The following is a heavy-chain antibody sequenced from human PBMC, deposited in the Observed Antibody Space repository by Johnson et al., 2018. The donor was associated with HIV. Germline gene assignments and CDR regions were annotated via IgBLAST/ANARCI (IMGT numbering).Heavy chain of an antibody. CDR2: IYSGDTT. Sequence: VQLVESGGGLVQPGGSLRLSCAASGFTFSSNYMSWIRQAPGKGLEWVSVIYSGDTTYYAGSVKGRFTISRDNSKNTLYLQMNSLRVDDTAIYYCARAYTYGAFDIWGQGTMVTVSS. CDR1: GFTFSSNY. CDR3: ARAYTYGAFDI. D-gene: IGHD5-18*01. J-gene: IGHJ3*02. V-gene: IGHV3-66*01.